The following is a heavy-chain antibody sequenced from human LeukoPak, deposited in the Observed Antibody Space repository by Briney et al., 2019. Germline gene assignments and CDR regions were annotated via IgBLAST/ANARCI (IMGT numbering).Heavy chain of an antibody. Sequence: SETLSLTCAVYGGSFSGYFWSWIRQPPGKGLEWIGEINHSGSTNYNPSLKSRVTISVDTSKNRFSLKLSSVTAADTAVYYCASALRVRGPFDPWGQGTLVTVSS. CDR2: INHSGST. D-gene: IGHD3-10*01. J-gene: IGHJ5*02. CDR3: ASALRVRGPFDP. CDR1: GGSFSGYF. V-gene: IGHV4-34*01.